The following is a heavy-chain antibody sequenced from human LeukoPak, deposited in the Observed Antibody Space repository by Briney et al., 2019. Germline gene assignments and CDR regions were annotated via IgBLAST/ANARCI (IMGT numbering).Heavy chain of an antibody. V-gene: IGHV4-38-2*01. CDR3: ARNARHAPCDY. D-gene: IGHD2-2*01. J-gene: IGHJ4*02. CDR1: GYSISSGYY. Sequence: SETLSLTCAVSGYSISSGYYWGWIRQPPGKGLEWIGSIYHSGSTYYNPSLKSRVTISVDTSKNQFSLKLSSVTAADTAVYYCARNARHAPCDYWGQGTLVTVSS. CDR2: IYHSGST.